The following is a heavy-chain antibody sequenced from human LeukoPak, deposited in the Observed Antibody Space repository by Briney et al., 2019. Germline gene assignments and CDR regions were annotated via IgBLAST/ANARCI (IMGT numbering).Heavy chain of an antibody. CDR1: GGSISSYY. J-gene: IGHJ4*02. CDR2: IHTSGST. V-gene: IGHV4-4*07. Sequence: SETLSLTCTVSGGSISSYYWSWIRQPAGKGLERIGRIHTSGSTNYSPSLKSRVTMSVDTSKNQFSLKLSSVTAADTAVYYCARDRYYYDSSARYFDYWGQGTLVTVSS. D-gene: IGHD3-22*01. CDR3: ARDRYYYDSSARYFDY.